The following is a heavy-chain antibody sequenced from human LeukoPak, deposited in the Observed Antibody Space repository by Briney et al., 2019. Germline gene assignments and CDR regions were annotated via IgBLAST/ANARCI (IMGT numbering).Heavy chain of an antibody. V-gene: IGHV4-59*12. J-gene: IGHJ3*02. CDR3: ARRRRIAVARSQNRAFDI. D-gene: IGHD6-19*01. Sequence: SETLSLTCTVSGGSISSYYWSWIRQSPGKGLEWIAYIYYTGRTNYNPSLKSRVTISVDTSKNQFSLKLSSVTAADTAVYYCARRRRIAVARSQNRAFDIWGQGTMVTVSS. CDR2: IYYTGRT. CDR1: GGSISSYY.